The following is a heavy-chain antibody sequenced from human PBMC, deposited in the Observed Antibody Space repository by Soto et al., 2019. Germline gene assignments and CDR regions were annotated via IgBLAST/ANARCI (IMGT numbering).Heavy chain of an antibody. V-gene: IGHV3-48*02. Sequence: EVQLVESGGGLVQPGGSLRLSCAASGFTFSSYSMNWVRQAPGKGLEWGSYISSSSSFIYYADSVKGRITISRDNAKNSMYLQMNSLSDEDTAVYYCARGPPGDCGGDCHPDYWGQGTLVTVSS. CDR2: ISSSSSFI. J-gene: IGHJ4*02. CDR3: ARGPPGDCGGDCHPDY. D-gene: IGHD2-21*02. CDR1: GFTFSSYS.